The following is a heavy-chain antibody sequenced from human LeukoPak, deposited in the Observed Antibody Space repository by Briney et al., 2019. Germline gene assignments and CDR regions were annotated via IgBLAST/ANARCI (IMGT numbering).Heavy chain of an antibody. Sequence: GGSLRLSCAASGISFSDYAMTWVRQAPGKGLEWVSAISVSGNTYHADSVKGRFTISRDSSKNTLYLQMNRLRAEDAAVYYCAKAPVTTCSGAYCYPFDYWGQGTLVTVSS. V-gene: IGHV3-23*01. CDR2: ISVSGNT. CDR1: GISFSDYA. J-gene: IGHJ4*02. D-gene: IGHD2-21*01. CDR3: AKAPVTTCSGAYCYPFDY.